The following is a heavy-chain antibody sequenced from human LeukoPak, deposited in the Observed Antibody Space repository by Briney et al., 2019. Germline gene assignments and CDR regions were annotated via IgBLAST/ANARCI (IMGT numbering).Heavy chain of an antibody. CDR3: ALGTINKDYYFGMDV. CDR2: ISNSGSSV. D-gene: IGHD2-8*01. V-gene: IGHV3-48*03. CDR1: GFTFTTYA. J-gene: IGHJ6*02. Sequence: GGSLRLSCVASGFTFTTYAMIWVRQAPGKGLEWLSYISNSGSSVFYADSVMGRFTVSRDNVKRSLYLQIKSLRDDDTAVYHCALGTINKDYYFGMDVWGQGTTVTVSS.